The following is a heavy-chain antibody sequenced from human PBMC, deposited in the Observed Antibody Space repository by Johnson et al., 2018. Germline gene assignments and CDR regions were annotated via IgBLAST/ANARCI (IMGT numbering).Heavy chain of an antibody. Sequence: QVQLVQSGGGLVKPGGSLRLSCVVSGLTFRSFAMHWVRQAPGKGLEWLATISYNGNSNYHIDSVKGRFTISRDNSKSTLYLQMNSLRPEHTAVYYCAREYSDSPGRRFDYWGQGALVTVSS. CDR2: ISYNGNSN. V-gene: IGHV3-30-3*01. J-gene: IGHJ4*02. CDR1: GLTFRSFA. D-gene: IGHD5-12*01. CDR3: AREYSDSPGRRFDY.